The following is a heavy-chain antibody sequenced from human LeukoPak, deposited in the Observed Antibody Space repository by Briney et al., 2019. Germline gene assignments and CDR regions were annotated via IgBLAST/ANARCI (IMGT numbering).Heavy chain of an antibody. CDR1: GFTFSDYS. J-gene: IGHJ4*02. Sequence: GGSLRPSCAASGFTFSDYSMDWVRQAPGKGLEWVSYISDTGHAIYYADSVKGRFIISRDNAKNSLYLQMNSLRDEDTAVYYCARDGYPGGDYWGQGTLVTVSS. CDR2: ISDTGHAI. D-gene: IGHD3-22*01. CDR3: ARDGYPGGDY. V-gene: IGHV3-48*02.